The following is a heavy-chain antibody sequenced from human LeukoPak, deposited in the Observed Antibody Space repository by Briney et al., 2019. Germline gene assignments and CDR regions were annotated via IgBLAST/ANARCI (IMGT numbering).Heavy chain of an antibody. CDR1: GGSISSRSYY. D-gene: IGHD5-12*01. V-gene: IGHV4-39*01. Sequence: SETLSLTCSVSGGSISSRSYYWGWVRQPPGKGLEWSESTYYTGSTYYNPSLRSRVSISGDTSKNQVSLKVNSVTAADTAVYYCARGPGWLPTYWGQGTLVTVSS. CDR3: ARGPGWLPTY. J-gene: IGHJ4*02. CDR2: TYYTGST.